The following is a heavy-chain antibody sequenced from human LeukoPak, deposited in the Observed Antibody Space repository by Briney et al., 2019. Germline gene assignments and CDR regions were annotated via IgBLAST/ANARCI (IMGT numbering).Heavy chain of an antibody. V-gene: IGHV1-2*02. CDR3: SRASRDGYNYDY. CDR2: INPNSGGT. J-gene: IGHJ4*02. Sequence: ASVKVSCKASGYTFTGYYMHWVRQAPGQGLEWMGWINPNSGGTNYAQKFQGRVTMARDTSISTAYMELSRLRSDDTAVYYCSRASRDGYNYDYWGQGTLVTVSS. CDR1: GYTFTGYY. D-gene: IGHD5-24*01.